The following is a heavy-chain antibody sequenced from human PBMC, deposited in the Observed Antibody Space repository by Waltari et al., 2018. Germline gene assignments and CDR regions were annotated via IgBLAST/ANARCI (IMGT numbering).Heavy chain of an antibody. V-gene: IGHV1-3*01. J-gene: IGHJ5*01. Sequence: QVQLVQSGAEVKKPGASVKVSCKASGYTFTSYAMHWVRQAPGQRLEWMGWINAGNGNTKYSQKFQGRGTITRDTSASTAYMELSSLRSEDTAVYYCATEPGIAAAGVPWGQGTLVTVSS. CDR1: GYTFTSYA. CDR2: INAGNGNT. CDR3: ATEPGIAAAGVP. D-gene: IGHD6-13*01.